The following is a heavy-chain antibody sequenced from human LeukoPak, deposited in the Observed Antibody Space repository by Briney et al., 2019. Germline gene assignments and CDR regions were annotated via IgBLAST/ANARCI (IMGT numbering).Heavy chain of an antibody. D-gene: IGHD1-26*01. CDR3: ARDALYSYSPPGDY. J-gene: IGHJ4*02. V-gene: IGHV1-46*01. Sequence: ASVQFSCQASGYTFTSYYMHWVRQAPGQGLEWMGIINGNGGSTRNAQKFQGRVTMTVDMSTSTVYMELNSLRSVDTAVYYCARDALYSYSPPGDYWGQGTLVTVSS. CDR2: INGNGGST. CDR1: GYTFTSYY.